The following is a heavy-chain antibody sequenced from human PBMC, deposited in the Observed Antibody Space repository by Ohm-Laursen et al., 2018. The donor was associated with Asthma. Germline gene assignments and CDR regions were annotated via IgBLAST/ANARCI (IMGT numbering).Heavy chain of an antibody. D-gene: IGHD2-8*01. V-gene: IGHV3-33*01. CDR2: IWYDGSNK. CDR1: GFTFSSYG. J-gene: IGHJ6*02. CDR3: ARDSCSNGVCYYNYYGMDV. Sequence: SLRLSCTASGFTFSSYGMHWVRQAPGKGLEWVAVIWYDGSNKYYADSVKGRFTISRDNSKNTLYLQMNNLRAEDTAVYYCARDSCSNGVCYYNYYGMDVWGQGTTVTVSS.